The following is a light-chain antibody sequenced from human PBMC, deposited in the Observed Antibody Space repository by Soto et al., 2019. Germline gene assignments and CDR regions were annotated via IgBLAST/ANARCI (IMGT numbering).Light chain of an antibody. Sequence: QSVLTQSPSASASLGASVKLTCTLSSGHSNYVIAWHQQQPEKGPRYLMKLNSDGSHSKGDGIPDRLSGSSSGAERYLTISSLQSEDEADYYCQTWDTGIRVFGGGTKLTVL. V-gene: IGLV4-69*01. CDR3: QTWDTGIRV. CDR1: SGHSNYV. CDR2: LNSDGSH. J-gene: IGLJ2*01.